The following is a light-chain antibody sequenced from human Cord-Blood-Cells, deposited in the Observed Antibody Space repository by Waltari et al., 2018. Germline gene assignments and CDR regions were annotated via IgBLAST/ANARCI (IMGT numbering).Light chain of an antibody. Sequence: QSALTQPASVSGSPGQSITISCTGTSSDVGGYNYVSWYQQHPGKAPKLMLYDVSNRPSGVSNRFSGSNTGNTASLTISGLQAEDEADYYCSSYTSSSTLFGGGTKLTVL. CDR2: DVS. J-gene: IGLJ2*01. V-gene: IGLV2-14*01. CDR3: SSYTSSSTL. CDR1: SSDVGGYNY.